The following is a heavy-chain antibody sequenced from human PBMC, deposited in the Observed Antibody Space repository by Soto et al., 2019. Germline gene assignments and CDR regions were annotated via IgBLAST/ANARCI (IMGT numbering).Heavy chain of an antibody. Sequence: ASVKVSCKASGYTFTGYYMHWVRQAPGQGLEWMGWINPNSGGTNYAQKFQGWVTMTRDTSISTAYMELSRLRSEDTAVYYCAREGLVLVPTTVNSDYYYYAMDVWGQGTTVTVSS. D-gene: IGHD2-2*01. J-gene: IGHJ6*02. CDR1: GYTFTGYY. V-gene: IGHV1-2*04. CDR2: INPNSGGT. CDR3: AREGLVLVPTTVNSDYYYYAMDV.